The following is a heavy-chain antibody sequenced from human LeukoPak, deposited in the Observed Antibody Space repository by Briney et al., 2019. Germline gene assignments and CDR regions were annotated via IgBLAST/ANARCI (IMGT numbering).Heavy chain of an antibody. J-gene: IGHJ5*02. CDR3: ARSESGCSGGSCYQKNNWFDP. CDR1: GYTFTAYY. V-gene: IGHV1-2*02. Sequence: RASVKVSCTASGYTFTAYYMHWVRQAPGQGLEWMGWINPNSGGTNYAQKFQGRVTMTRDTSISTAYMELSRLRSDDTAVYYCARSESGCSGGSCYQKNNWFDPWGQGTLVTVSS. CDR2: INPNSGGT. D-gene: IGHD2-15*01.